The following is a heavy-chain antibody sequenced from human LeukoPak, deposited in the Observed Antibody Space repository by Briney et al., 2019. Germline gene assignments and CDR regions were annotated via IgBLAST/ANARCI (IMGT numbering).Heavy chain of an antibody. CDR2: ILGGAGST. CDR1: GFSFSSDG. J-gene: IGHJ4*02. V-gene: IGHV3-23*01. D-gene: IGHD2-2*01. CDR3: AHGTVYQLDY. Sequence: GGSLRLSCVASGFSFSSDGMSWVRQAPGRGLEWVSGILGGAGSTYYADSVKDRFTISRDNSKNTLYLQMNSLRAEDAAVYYCAHGTVYQLDYWGQGTLVTVSP.